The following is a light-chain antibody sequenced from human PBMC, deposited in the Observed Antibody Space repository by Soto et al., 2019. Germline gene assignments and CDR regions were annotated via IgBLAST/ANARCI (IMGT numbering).Light chain of an antibody. CDR3: QQRSNWPPVIT. J-gene: IGKJ5*01. CDR1: QTFSSH. CDR2: DAS. Sequence: EIVLTQSPATLSLSPGDRATLSCRASQTFSSHLAWYQQKPGQAPRLLIYDASKRATGIPARFSGRGSGTDFTLPIGSLEPEDFAVYYCQQRSNWPPVITFGQGTRLEIK. V-gene: IGKV3-11*01.